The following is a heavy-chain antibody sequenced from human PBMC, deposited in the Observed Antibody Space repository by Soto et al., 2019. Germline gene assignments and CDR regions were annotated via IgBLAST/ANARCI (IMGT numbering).Heavy chain of an antibody. Sequence: QVTLKESGPVLVKPTETLTLTCTVSGFSLSSARMGVSWIRQPPGKALEWLAHIFSNDEISYSTSLKSRLTISKDTSISQVVLNMTNMEPVDTATYYCARIDWEYYFDYWGQGTLVTVSS. J-gene: IGHJ4*02. CDR1: GFSLSSARMG. V-gene: IGHV2-26*01. CDR2: IFSNDEI. D-gene: IGHD1-26*01. CDR3: ARIDWEYYFDY.